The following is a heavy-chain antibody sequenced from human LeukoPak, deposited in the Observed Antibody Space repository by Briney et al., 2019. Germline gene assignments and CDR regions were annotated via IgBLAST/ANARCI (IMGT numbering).Heavy chain of an antibody. CDR2: ISYDGSNK. J-gene: IGHJ4*02. CDR1: GFTFSSYA. V-gene: IGHV3-30*04. Sequence: GGSLRLSCAASGFTFSSYAMHWVRQAPGKGLEWVAVISYDGSNKFYADSVKGRFTISRDNSKNTLYLEMNSLRAEDTAVYYCAKEAPATAIPGVLDFWGQGTLVTVSS. CDR3: AKEAPATAIPGVLDF. D-gene: IGHD2-2*02.